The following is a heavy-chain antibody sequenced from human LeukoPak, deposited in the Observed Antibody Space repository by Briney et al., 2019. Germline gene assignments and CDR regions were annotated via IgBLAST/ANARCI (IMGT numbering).Heavy chain of an antibody. Sequence: PSETLSLTCTVSGGSISSYYWSWIRQPPGKGLEWIGYIYYSGSTNYNPSLKSRVTISVDTSKNQFSLKLSSVTAADTAVYYCARGGASSGWIYYYGMDVWGQGTTVTVSS. CDR3: ARGGASSGWIYYYGMDV. CDR2: IYYSGST. CDR1: GGSISSYY. V-gene: IGHV4-59*01. D-gene: IGHD6-19*01. J-gene: IGHJ6*02.